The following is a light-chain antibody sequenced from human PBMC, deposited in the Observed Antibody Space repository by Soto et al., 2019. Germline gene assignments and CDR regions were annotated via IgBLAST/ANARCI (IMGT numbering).Light chain of an antibody. J-gene: IGKJ2*01. CDR2: GAS. Sequence: EIVLTQSPDTLSLSPGERATLSCRASQSVGSEYLAWYQQKSGQAPRLLLYGASNRATGIPDRLSGSGSGTDFTLTISRVEPEDFAVYSCQQYGSSPYTFGRGPSWSSN. CDR1: QSVGSEY. CDR3: QQYGSSPYT. V-gene: IGKV3-20*01.